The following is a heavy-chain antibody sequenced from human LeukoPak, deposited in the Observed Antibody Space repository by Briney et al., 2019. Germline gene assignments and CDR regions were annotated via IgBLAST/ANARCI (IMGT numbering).Heavy chain of an antibody. CDR1: GGSISSYY. D-gene: IGHD5/OR15-5a*01. J-gene: IGHJ6*03. CDR3: ARGSTPYYYYMDV. Sequence: SETLSLTCTVSGGSISSYYWSWIRQPLGKGLEWIGYIYYSGSTNYNPSLKSRVTISVDTSKNQFSLKLSSVTAADTAVYYCARGSTPYYYYMDVWGKGTTVTVSS. CDR2: IYYSGST. V-gene: IGHV4-59*01.